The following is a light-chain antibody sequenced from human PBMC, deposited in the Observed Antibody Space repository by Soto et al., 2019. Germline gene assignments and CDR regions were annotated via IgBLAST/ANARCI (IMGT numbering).Light chain of an antibody. CDR1: QSVSSSY. CDR2: GAS. Sequence: EMVLTQSPGTLSLSPGERATLSLRASQSVSSSYLAWYQQKPGQAPRLLIYGASGRATAIPDRFRGSGSGTDFTLTISRLEPEDFAVYYCQQYGSSPPVTFGQGTRLEI. V-gene: IGKV3-20*01. J-gene: IGKJ5*01. CDR3: QQYGSSPPVT.